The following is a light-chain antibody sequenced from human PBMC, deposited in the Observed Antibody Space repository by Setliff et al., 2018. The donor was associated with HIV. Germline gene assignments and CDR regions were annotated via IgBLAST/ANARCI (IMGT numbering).Light chain of an antibody. V-gene: IGLV2-14*01. CDR3: SSYTTSTFDVV. CDR2: HVN. J-gene: IGLJ2*01. CDR1: RSDVGGYSY. Sequence: QSALTQPASVSGSPGQSITISCTGTRSDVGGYSYVSWYQQHPGKAPKLMIYHVNKRPSGFSHRFSGSKSGNTASLTISGLQAEDEADYYCSSYTTSTFDVVFGGGTQLTVL.